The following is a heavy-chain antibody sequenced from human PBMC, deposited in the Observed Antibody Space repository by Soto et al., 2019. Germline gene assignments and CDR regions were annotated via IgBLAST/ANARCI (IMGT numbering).Heavy chain of an antibody. Sequence: SQTLSLTCAISGDSVSSNSAAWNWIRQSPSRGLEWLGRTYYRSKWYNDYAVSVKSRITINPDTSKNQFSLQLNSVTPEDTAVYYCARELLWFGELLYCGEHDVFDIWGQRTTVTVAS. CDR1: GDSVSSNSAA. CDR2: TYYRSKWYN. CDR3: ARELLWFGELLYCGEHDVFDI. J-gene: IGHJ3*02. V-gene: IGHV6-1*01. D-gene: IGHD3-10*01.